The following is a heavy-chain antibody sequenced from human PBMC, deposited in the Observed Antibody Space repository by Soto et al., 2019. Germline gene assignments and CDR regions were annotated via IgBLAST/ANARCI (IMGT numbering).Heavy chain of an antibody. D-gene: IGHD6-19*01. CDR3: ARAVAGSKGTNWFDP. Sequence: SETLSLTCTVSGGSISSYYWSWIRQPPGKGLEWIGYIYYSGSTNYNPSLKSRVTISVDTSKNQFSLKLSSVTAADTAVYYCARAVAGSKGTNWFDPWGQGTLVTVSS. CDR1: GGSISSYY. V-gene: IGHV4-59*01. J-gene: IGHJ5*02. CDR2: IYYSGST.